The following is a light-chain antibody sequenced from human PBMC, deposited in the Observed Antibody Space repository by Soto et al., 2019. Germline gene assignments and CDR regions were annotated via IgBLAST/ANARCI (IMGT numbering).Light chain of an antibody. CDR2: YDS. Sequence: SYELTQPPSVSVAPGKTAGITCGGNNIGSKSVHWCQQKPGQAPVLVISYDSGRPSGIPERFSGSNSGNTATLTISRVEAGDEADYYCQVWDTSNNHVVFGGGTKLTVL. J-gene: IGLJ2*01. CDR1: NIGSKS. V-gene: IGLV3-21*04. CDR3: QVWDTSNNHVV.